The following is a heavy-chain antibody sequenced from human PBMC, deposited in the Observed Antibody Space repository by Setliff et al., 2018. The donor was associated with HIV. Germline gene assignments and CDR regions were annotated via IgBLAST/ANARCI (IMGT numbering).Heavy chain of an antibody. J-gene: IGHJ4*02. V-gene: IGHV4-59*01. CDR3: ARGGRSDGYHIAS. Sequence: PSETLSLTCTVSGGSISSYFWTWIRQSPEKGLEWIGYIYHYGSPNYNPSLQSRVTLSVDTSKNQFSLTLTSVTAADTAVYYCARGGRSDGYHIASGGQGSLVTVSS. CDR1: GGSISSYF. CDR2: IYHYGSP. D-gene: IGHD2-15*01.